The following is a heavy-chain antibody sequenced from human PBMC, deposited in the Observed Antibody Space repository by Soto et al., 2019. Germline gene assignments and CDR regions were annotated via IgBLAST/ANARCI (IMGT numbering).Heavy chain of an antibody. Sequence: DVELSESRGGLVQPGGSLRLSCAASGFNFRSYAMSWVRRAPGKGLEWVSAISGSGGTSYFADSVRGRFTISRDNSKNTLYLQLSSLRVEDTAEYFCAKGRGSSWTIDYWGHGTLVTVSS. D-gene: IGHD6-13*01. CDR3: AKGRGSSWTIDY. J-gene: IGHJ4*01. V-gene: IGHV3-23*01. CDR2: ISGSGGTS. CDR1: GFNFRSYA.